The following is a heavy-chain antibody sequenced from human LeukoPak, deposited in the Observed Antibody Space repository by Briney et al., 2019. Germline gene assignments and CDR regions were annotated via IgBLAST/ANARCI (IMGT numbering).Heavy chain of an antibody. CDR3: AKSRVLLNYFDY. CDR1: GFTLSSFA. V-gene: IGHV3-23*01. CDR2: ISGGGGST. J-gene: IGHJ4*02. Sequence: GGSLRLSCVASGFTLSSFAVSWVRQAPGKGLEWVSVISGGGGSTFYADSVKGRFTISRDNSKNTLYLQMNSLRAEDTAVYYCAKSRVLLNYFDYWGQGTLVTVSS. D-gene: IGHD3-10*01.